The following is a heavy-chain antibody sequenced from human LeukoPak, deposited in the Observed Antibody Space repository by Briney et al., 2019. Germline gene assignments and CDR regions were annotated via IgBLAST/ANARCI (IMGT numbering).Heavy chain of an antibody. Sequence: AGGSLRLTCAAYGLTFSDYYMTWIRQAPGKGLEWVSSISGTGTTIYSADSVRGRFTVSRDNARNSLFLHMNSLRAEDTAVYYCAVQITMIVVVPYFDYWGQGTLVTVSS. D-gene: IGHD3-22*01. V-gene: IGHV3-11*04. CDR3: AVQITMIVVVPYFDY. CDR2: ISGTGTTI. J-gene: IGHJ4*02. CDR1: GLTFSDYY.